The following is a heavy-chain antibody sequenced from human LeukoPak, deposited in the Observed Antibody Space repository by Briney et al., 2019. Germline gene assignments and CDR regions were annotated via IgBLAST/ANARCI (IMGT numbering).Heavy chain of an antibody. CDR1: GFTFSGYW. D-gene: IGHD3-10*02. J-gene: IGHJ4*02. CDR3: VRGAGGPRNYVHDY. Sequence: GGSLRLSCVASGFTFSGYWMHWVRQAPGMGLVWVSRLNSDGTTINYADSVKGRFTISRDNAKNTVYLQMSGLRDDDTALYFCVRGAGGPRNYVHDYWGQGALVSVSS. V-gene: IGHV3-74*01. CDR2: LNSDGTTI.